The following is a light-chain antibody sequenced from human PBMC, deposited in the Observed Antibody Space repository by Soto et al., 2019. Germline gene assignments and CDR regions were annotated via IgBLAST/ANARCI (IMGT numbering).Light chain of an antibody. Sequence: DIQMTQSPSTLSASVGDRVTITCRASQSITSWLAWYQQKTGKAPKLLIYDASSLESGVPSMFSGSGSGTEFTLTISSLQPDDFATYYCQQYNGYSPTFGQGTKVEIK. CDR3: QQYNGYSPT. CDR2: DAS. CDR1: QSITSW. V-gene: IGKV1-5*01. J-gene: IGKJ1*01.